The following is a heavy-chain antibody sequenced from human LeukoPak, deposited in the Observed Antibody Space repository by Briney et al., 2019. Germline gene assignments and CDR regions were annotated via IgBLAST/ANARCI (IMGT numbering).Heavy chain of an antibody. CDR2: IYTSGST. CDR1: GGSISSYY. Sequence: SETLSLTCSVSGGSISSYYWSWIRQPAGKGLEWIGRIYTSGSTNYNPSLKSRVTMSVDTSKNQFSLKLSSVTAADTAVYYCARADSDWFGRTAFDIWGQGTMVTVSS. CDR3: ARADSDWFGRTAFDI. D-gene: IGHD3-10*01. J-gene: IGHJ3*02. V-gene: IGHV4-4*07.